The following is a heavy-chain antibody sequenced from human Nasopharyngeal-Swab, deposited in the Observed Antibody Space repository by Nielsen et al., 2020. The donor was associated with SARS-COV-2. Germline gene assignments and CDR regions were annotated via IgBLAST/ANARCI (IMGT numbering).Heavy chain of an antibody. J-gene: IGHJ4*02. Sequence: AASGVTFSRDTMHWVRQAPGKGLEWVAVISYDGSNKYYADSVKGRFTISRDISKNTLYLQMNSLRAEDTAVFYCASTPLDSSGYYYAFHYWGRGTLVTVSS. CDR1: GVTFSRDT. D-gene: IGHD3-22*01. CDR2: ISYDGSNK. V-gene: IGHV3-30-3*01. CDR3: ASTPLDSSGYYYAFHY.